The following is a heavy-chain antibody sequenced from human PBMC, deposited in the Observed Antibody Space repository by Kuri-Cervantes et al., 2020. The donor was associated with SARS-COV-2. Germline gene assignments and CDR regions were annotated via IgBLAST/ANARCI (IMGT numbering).Heavy chain of an antibody. V-gene: IGHV1-8*03. J-gene: IGHJ4*02. CDR1: GYTFTSYD. CDR3: ARDAWSGRHCAGGSCQPLDY. CDR2: MNPNSGNT. Sequence: ASVKVSCKASGYTFTSYDINWVRQATGQGLEWMGWMNPNSGNTGYAQKFQGRVTITRNTSISTAYMELSSLRSEDTAVYYCARDAWSGRHCAGGSCQPLDYWGQGALVTVSS. D-gene: IGHD2-15*01.